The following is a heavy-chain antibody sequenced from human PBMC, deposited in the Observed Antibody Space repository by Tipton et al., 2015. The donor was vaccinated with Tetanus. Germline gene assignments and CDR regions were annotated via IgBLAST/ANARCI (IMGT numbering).Heavy chain of an antibody. J-gene: IGHJ4*02. CDR2: IYTSGST. Sequence: TLSLTCSVSGASLSTSHWSWIRQPAGKGLEWIGRIYTSGSTNYNPSLKSRVTMSVDTSKRQFSLKLNSVTAADTAVYYCARGWGSSWYYFDYWGQGILVTVSS. CDR1: GASLSTSH. CDR3: ARGWGSSWYYFDY. V-gene: IGHV4-4*07. D-gene: IGHD6-13*01.